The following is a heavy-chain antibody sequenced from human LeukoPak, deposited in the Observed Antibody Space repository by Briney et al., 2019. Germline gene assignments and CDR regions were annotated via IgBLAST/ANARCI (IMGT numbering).Heavy chain of an antibody. CDR1: GLTFRSHE. CDR2: ISSSGSTI. V-gene: IGHV3-48*03. J-gene: IGHJ4*02. Sequence: GVCLSLSCPAPGLTFRSHEMNWVRQAPGKGLEWVSYISSSGSTIYYADSVKGRFTISRDNAKNSLYLQMNSRRAEDTAVYYCARDPVCDFWGQGTLVTVSS. CDR3: ARDPVCDF.